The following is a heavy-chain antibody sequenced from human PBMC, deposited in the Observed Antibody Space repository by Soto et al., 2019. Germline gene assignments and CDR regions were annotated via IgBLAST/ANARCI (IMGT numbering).Heavy chain of an antibody. V-gene: IGHV3-48*01. D-gene: IGHD1-1*01. CDR2: ISSSSSTI. Sequence: GGSLRLSCAASGFTFSSYSMNWVRQAPGKGLEWVSYISSSSSTIYYADSVKGRFTISRDNAKNSLYLQMNSLRAEDTAVYYCARELFTRTAYFDYWGQGTLVTVSS. CDR1: GFTFSSYS. CDR3: ARELFTRTAYFDY. J-gene: IGHJ4*02.